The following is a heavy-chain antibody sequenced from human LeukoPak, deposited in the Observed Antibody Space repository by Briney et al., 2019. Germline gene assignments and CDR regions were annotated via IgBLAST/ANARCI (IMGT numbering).Heavy chain of an antibody. D-gene: IGHD5-12*01. CDR1: GYTFTGYY. J-gene: IGHJ4*02. CDR2: INPNSGGT. V-gene: IGHV1-2*02. Sequence: GASVKVSCKASGYTFTGYYTHWVRQAPGQGLEWMGWINPNSGGTNYAQKFQGRVTMTRDTSISTAYMELSRLRSDDTAVYYCARDAAGYDLGVDYWGQGTLVTVSS. CDR3: ARDAAGYDLGVDY.